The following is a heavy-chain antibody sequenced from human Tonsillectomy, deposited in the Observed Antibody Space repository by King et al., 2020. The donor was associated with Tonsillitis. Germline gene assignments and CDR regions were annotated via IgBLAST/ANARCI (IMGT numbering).Heavy chain of an antibody. CDR1: GFIFSDYY. CDR2: INSAGDTI. Sequence: QVQLVESGGGLVKPGGSLRLSCAASGFIFSDYYMSWIRQAPGKGLEWGSYINSAGDTIYYADSVRGRFTISRDNAKNSLYLQMNGLRAEDTAVYYCASDYGGIDAFDMWGQGTMVAVSA. D-gene: IGHD4-23*01. V-gene: IGHV3-11*01. CDR3: ASDYGGIDAFDM. J-gene: IGHJ3*02.